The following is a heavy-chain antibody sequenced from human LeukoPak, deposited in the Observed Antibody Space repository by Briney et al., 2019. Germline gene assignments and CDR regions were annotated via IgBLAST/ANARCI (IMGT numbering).Heavy chain of an antibody. V-gene: IGHV4-34*01. J-gene: IGHJ3*02. CDR2: INHSGST. CDR3: ARGSSSGWYRDAFDI. CDR1: GGSFSGYY. D-gene: IGHD6-19*01. Sequence: SETLSLTCAVYGGSFSGYYWSWIRQPPGKGLEWIGEINHSGSTSYNPSLKSRVTISVGTSKNQFSLKLSSVTAADTAVYYCARGSSSGWYRDAFDIWGQGTMVTVSS.